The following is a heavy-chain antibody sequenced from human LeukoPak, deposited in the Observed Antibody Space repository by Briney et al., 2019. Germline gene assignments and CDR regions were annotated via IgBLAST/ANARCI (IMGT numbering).Heavy chain of an antibody. V-gene: IGHV4-59*01. CDR2: IYYSGST. CDR1: GGSFSSYY. Sequence: SETLSLTCAVYGGSFSSYYWSWIRQPPGKGLEWIGYIYYSGSTNYNPSLKSRVTISVDTSKNQFSLKLSSVTAADTAVYYCARGDYDFWSGYLTGWFDPWGQGTLVTVSS. J-gene: IGHJ5*02. D-gene: IGHD3-3*01. CDR3: ARGDYDFWSGYLTGWFDP.